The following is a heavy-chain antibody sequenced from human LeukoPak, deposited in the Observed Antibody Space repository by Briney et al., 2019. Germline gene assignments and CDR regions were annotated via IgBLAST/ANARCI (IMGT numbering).Heavy chain of an antibody. Sequence: PGRSLRLSCAASGFTFSSYGMHWVRQAPGKGLEWVAVISYDGSNKYYADSVKGRFTISRDNSKNTLYLQMNSLRAEDTAVYYCEKDVHGGGRAVGGQGPRVPVS. J-gene: IGHJ6*02. CDR2: ISYDGSNK. CDR3: EKDVHGGGRAV. V-gene: IGHV3-30*18. D-gene: IGHD3-16*01. CDR1: GFTFSSYG.